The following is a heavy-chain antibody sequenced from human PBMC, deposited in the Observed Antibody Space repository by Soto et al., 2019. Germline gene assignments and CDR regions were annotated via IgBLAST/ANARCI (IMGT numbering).Heavy chain of an antibody. V-gene: IGHV3-15*07. CDR2: IKSKTDGGTT. CDR3: TTDPPETVTTPFDY. J-gene: IGHJ4*02. D-gene: IGHD4-4*01. Sequence: GVSLRLSCAASGFTFSNAWMNWVRQAQGKGLEWVGCIKSKTDGGTTDYAAPVKGRFTISRDDSKNTLYLQMNSLKTEDTAVYYCTTDPPETVTTPFDYWGQGTLVTVSS. CDR1: GFTFSNAW.